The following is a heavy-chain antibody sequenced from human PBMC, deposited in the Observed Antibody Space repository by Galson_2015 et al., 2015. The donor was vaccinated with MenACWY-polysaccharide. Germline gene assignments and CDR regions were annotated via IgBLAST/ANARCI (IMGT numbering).Heavy chain of an antibody. J-gene: IGHJ4*02. CDR2: VNGGNGTT. V-gene: IGHV1-3*01. CDR1: GYAFTSDA. CDR3: ARETCSGTGYSDDSVDY. D-gene: IGHD3/OR15-3a*01. Sequence: SVKDSCNAEGYAFTSDAMRWVRQTAGQRPEWMAWVNGGNGTTKYSQKTQDRVTITRDRSASTVYIELSRLRSEDKEVSYCARETCSGTGYSDDSVDYWGRGTMVTVSS.